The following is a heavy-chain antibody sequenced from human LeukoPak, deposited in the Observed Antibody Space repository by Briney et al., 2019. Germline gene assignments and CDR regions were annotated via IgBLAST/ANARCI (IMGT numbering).Heavy chain of an antibody. D-gene: IGHD2-21*02. V-gene: IGHV3-33*01. CDR3: ARDPRHIVVVTATDYYYYYGMDV. CDR2: IWYDGSNK. J-gene: IGHJ6*02. CDR1: GFTFSSYG. Sequence: GGSLRLSCAASGFTFSSYGMHWVRQAPGKGLEWVAVIWYDGSNKYYADSVKGRFIISRDNSKNTLYLQMNSLRAEDTAVYYCARDPRHIVVVTATDYYYYYGMDVWGQGTTVTVSS.